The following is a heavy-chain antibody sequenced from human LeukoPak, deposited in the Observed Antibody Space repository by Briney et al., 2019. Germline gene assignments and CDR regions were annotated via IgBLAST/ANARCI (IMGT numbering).Heavy chain of an antibody. J-gene: IGHJ4*02. Sequence: GASVTVSCKASGYTFTSYGISWVRQAPGQGLEWMGWISAYNGNTNYAQKLQGRVTMTTDTSTSTAYMELRSLRSDDTAVYYCARGPGYSSGWYRTHEFDYWGQGTLVTVSS. V-gene: IGHV1-18*01. CDR3: ARGPGYSSGWYRTHEFDY. D-gene: IGHD6-19*01. CDR1: GYTFTSYG. CDR2: ISAYNGNT.